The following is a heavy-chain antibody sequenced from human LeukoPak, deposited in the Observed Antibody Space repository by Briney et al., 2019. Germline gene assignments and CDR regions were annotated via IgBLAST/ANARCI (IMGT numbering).Heavy chain of an antibody. CDR1: GGSISSYY. CDR2: IYYNCGET. J-gene: IGHJ3*02. V-gene: IGHV4-59*08. D-gene: IGHD5-18*01. CDR3: ARQPAATAAFDI. Sequence: SETLSLTCTVSGGSISSYYWSWIRQPPGKGLEWIGYIYYNCGETNYNPSLKSRLTISVDTSKNQFSLMLTSVTAADTAVYYCARQPAATAAFDIWAQGTMVTVSS.